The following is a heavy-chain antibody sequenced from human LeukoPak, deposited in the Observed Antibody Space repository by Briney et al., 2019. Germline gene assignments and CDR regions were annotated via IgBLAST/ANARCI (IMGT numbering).Heavy chain of an antibody. V-gene: IGHV4-4*02. CDR3: ARARFYDPEAFDI. Sequence: SETLSLTCAVSGGSISSSNWWSWVRQPPGKGLEWIGEIYHSGSTNYNPSLKSRVTISVDKSKNQFSLKLSSVTAADTAVYYCARARFYDPEAFDIWGQGKMVTVSS. CDR1: GGSISSSNW. D-gene: IGHD5/OR15-5a*01. J-gene: IGHJ3*02. CDR2: IYHSGST.